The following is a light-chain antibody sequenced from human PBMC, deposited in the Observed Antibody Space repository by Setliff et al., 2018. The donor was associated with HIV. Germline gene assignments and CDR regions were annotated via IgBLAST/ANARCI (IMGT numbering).Light chain of an antibody. J-gene: IGLJ1*01. CDR1: SSDVGAYNY. CDR3: CSYVNSAIYV. Sequence: QSALTQPASVSGSPGQAITISCSGTSSDVGAYNYVSWYQQHPGKAPKVMIDAFNKWPSGVSNRFSGSKSGNTASLTISGLQAEEEADYYFCSYVNSAIYVFGTGTKVTVL. CDR2: AFN. V-gene: IGLV2-23*02.